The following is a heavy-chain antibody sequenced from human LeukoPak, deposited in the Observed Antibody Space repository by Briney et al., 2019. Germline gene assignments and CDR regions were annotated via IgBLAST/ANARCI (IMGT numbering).Heavy chain of an antibody. J-gene: IGHJ3*02. CDR3: ARGDRGDLGSSGVSI. Sequence: ASVKVSCKASGGTFSSYAISWVRQAPGQGLEWMGGIIPNSGGTKYAQKFQGRVTMTRDTSISTAYMELISLRSDDTAVYYCARGDRGDLGSSGVSIWGQGTKVTVSS. CDR1: GGTFSSYA. CDR2: IIPNSGGT. V-gene: IGHV1-2*02. D-gene: IGHD2-2*01.